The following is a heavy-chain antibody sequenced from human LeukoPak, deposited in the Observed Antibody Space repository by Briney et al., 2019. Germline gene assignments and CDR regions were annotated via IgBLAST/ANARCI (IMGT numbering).Heavy chain of an antibody. V-gene: IGHV1-46*01. Sequence: EASVKVSCKASGYTFTSYFMHWVRQAPGQGLDWMGIINHSGGSTSYAQKFQGRVTMTRDTSTSAVYMELSSLRSEDTAVYYCARDSADYGDYDYWGQGTLVTVSS. CDR2: INHSGGST. J-gene: IGHJ4*02. CDR3: ARDSADYGDYDY. D-gene: IGHD4-17*01. CDR1: GYTFTSYF.